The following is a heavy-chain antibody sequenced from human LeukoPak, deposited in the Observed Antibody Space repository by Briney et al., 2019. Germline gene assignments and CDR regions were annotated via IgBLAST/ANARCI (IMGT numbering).Heavy chain of an antibody. J-gene: IGHJ6*04. V-gene: IGHV1-18*01. D-gene: IGHD1-26*01. CDR2: ISAYNGNT. CDR3: ARDGWGLRADYYGMDV. Sequence: GASVKVSCKASGYTFTSYGISWGRHDPRQRLEWRGWISAYNGNTNYAQQLQGRVTMTTDTSTSTAYTELRSLRSDDTAVYYCARDGWGLRADYYGMDVWGEGTTVTVSS. CDR1: GYTFTSYG.